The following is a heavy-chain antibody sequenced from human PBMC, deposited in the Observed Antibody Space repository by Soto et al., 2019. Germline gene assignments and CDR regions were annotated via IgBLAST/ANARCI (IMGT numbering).Heavy chain of an antibody. CDR3: ARLYYYDSSGYWFDY. Sequence: QITLKESGPTPVKPTQTLTLTCTFSGFSLSTSGVGVGWIRQPPGKALEWLGLIYWDDDKRYSPSLKSRLTITQDISKNQGVPTMTNMDPVDTATYYCARLYYYDSSGYWFDYWGQGTLVTVSS. CDR1: GFSLSTSGVG. V-gene: IGHV2-5*02. J-gene: IGHJ4*02. CDR2: IYWDDDK. D-gene: IGHD3-22*01.